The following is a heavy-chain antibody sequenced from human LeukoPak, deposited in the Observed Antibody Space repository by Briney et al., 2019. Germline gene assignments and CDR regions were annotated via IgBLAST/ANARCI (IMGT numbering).Heavy chain of an antibody. Sequence: SETLSLTCALYGGSFSNYYWSWIRQSPGKGLEWVGEINYSGRTSYNLPLKSRVTISVDMSKNQFSLDLSSVTAADTAVYYCASLRTRYYQYDLDVWGNGTPVTVSS. CDR1: GGSFSNYY. V-gene: IGHV4-34*01. J-gene: IGHJ6*04. CDR3: ASLRTRYYQYDLDV. CDR2: INYSGRT.